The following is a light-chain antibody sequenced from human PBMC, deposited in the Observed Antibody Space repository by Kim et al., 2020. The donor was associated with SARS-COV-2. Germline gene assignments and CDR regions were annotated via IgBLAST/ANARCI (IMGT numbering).Light chain of an antibody. V-gene: IGLV2-11*01. J-gene: IGLJ3*02. CDR1: SSDIGGYDY. Sequence: GQSVTISCTGTSSDIGGYDYVSWYQQHPGKAPKLMIYGVTKRPSGVPDRFSASKSGNTASLTISGVQAEDEADYYCYLYAGSFILVFGGGTKVTVL. CDR2: GVT. CDR3: YLYAGSFILV.